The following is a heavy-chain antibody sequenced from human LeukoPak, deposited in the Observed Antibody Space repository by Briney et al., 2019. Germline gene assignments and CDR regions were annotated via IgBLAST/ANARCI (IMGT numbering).Heavy chain of an antibody. D-gene: IGHD3-10*01. CDR2: INHSGST. J-gene: IGHJ4*02. CDR3: ARSVGRGLLWFGELLD. CDR1: GGSFSGYY. Sequence: PSETLSLTCAVYGGSFSGYYWSWIRQPPGKGLEWIGEINHSGSTNYNPSLKSRVTIPVDTSKNQFSLKLSSVTAADTAVYYCARSVGRGLLWFGELLDWGQGTLVTVSS. V-gene: IGHV4-34*01.